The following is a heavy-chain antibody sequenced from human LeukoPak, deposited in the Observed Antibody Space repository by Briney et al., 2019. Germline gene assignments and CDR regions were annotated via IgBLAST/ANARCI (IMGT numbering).Heavy chain of an antibody. CDR2: IYTSGSA. J-gene: IGHJ4*02. V-gene: IGHV4-4*07. Sequence: SETLSLTCTVAGGSISSYYWSWIRQPAGKGLEWIGRIYTSGSANYNASLKSRVSMSVDTSKNQFSLKLSSVTAADTAVFYCARENSGSYREFDYWGQGTLVTVSS. CDR1: GGSISSYY. D-gene: IGHD1-26*01. CDR3: ARENSGSYREFDY.